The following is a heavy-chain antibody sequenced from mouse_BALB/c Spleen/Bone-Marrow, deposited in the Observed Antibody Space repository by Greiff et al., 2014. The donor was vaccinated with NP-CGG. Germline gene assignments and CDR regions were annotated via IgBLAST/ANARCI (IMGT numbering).Heavy chain of an antibody. V-gene: IGHV14-3*02. J-gene: IGHJ4*01. CDR3: ARWEYCAMDY. Sequence: EVQLQQSGAELVKPGASVKLSCTASGFNIKDTYMHWVKQRPVQGLEWIGRIDPANGNTKYDPKFQGKATITADTSSNTAYLQLSSLTSEDTAVYYCARWEYCAMDYWGQGTSVTVSS. D-gene: IGHD4-1*01. CDR2: IDPANGNT. CDR1: GFNIKDTY.